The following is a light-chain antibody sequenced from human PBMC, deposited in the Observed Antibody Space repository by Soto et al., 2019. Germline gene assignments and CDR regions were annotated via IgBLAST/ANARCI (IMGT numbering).Light chain of an antibody. Sequence: EIVLTQSPATLSLSPGERATLSCRASQSGSSHYLAWYQQKPGQAPRLLMYVASSRATGIPARFSGSGSGTDFTITIRRVEPEDSGLYYCQQYGRSPYTFGQGTKLEIK. CDR1: QSGSSHY. CDR3: QQYGRSPYT. V-gene: IGKV3-20*01. CDR2: VAS. J-gene: IGKJ2*01.